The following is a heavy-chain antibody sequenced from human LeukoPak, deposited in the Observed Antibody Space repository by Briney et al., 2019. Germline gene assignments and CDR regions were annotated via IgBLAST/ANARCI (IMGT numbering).Heavy chain of an antibody. Sequence: GESLKISCKGSGYSFSNYWIGWVCQMPGKGLEWMGIIYPGDSDTRYSPSFQGQVTISVDESINTAYLQWSSLEASDTAMYYCARQYGRPFDYWGQGTLVTVPS. J-gene: IGHJ4*02. CDR1: GYSFSNYW. D-gene: IGHD4-17*01. V-gene: IGHV5-51*01. CDR2: IYPGDSDT. CDR3: ARQYGRPFDY.